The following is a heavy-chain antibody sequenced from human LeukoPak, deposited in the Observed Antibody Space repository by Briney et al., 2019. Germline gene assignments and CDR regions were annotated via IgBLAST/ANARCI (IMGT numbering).Heavy chain of an antibody. J-gene: IGHJ4*02. CDR2: VSAYADDT. CDR1: GYTFISYG. CDR3: ARDCIGCHGFDY. Sequence: GASVKVSCKASGYTFISYGISWVRQAPGQGLELMGWVSAYADDTNYVQKFQGRVTMTTDTSTSTAYMELRSLRFDDTAVYYCARDCIGCHGFDYWGQGTLVTVSS. V-gene: IGHV1-18*01. D-gene: IGHD2-15*01.